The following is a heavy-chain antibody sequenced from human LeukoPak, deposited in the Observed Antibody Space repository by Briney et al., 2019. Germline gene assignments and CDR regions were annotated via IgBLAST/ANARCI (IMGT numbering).Heavy chain of an antibody. CDR1: GYTFTNYY. J-gene: IGHJ3*02. CDR2: INPSGFST. CDR3: ARAYGDPDAFDI. V-gene: IGHV1-46*01. Sequence: GASVKVSCKASGYTFTNYYMHWVRQGPGQGLECMGIINPSGFSTSYAQKFQGRVTMTRDTSTSTVYMELSSLRSEDTAVYYCARAYGDPDAFDIWGQGTMVTVSS. D-gene: IGHD4-17*01.